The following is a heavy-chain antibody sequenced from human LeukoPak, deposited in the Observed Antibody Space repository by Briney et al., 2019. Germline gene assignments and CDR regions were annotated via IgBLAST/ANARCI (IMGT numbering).Heavy chain of an antibody. V-gene: IGHV3-30*02. Sequence: GGSLRLSCAASGFTFSSYGIHWVRQAPGKGLEWVAFIRHDGSNKYYADSVKGRFTISRDNSKNTLYLQMNSLRAEDTAVYYCARDLYSSSWYPSGGFWGQGTLVTVSS. J-gene: IGHJ4*02. D-gene: IGHD6-13*01. CDR2: IRHDGSNK. CDR3: ARDLYSSSWYPSGGF. CDR1: GFTFSSYG.